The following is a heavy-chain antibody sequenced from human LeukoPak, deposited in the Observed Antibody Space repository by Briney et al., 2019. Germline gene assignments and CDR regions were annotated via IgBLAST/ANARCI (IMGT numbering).Heavy chain of an antibody. CDR3: ARIDSSGYYCVFDY. CDR2: INHSGST. Sequence: SETLSLTCAVYGGSFSGYYWSWIRQPPGKGLEWIGEINHSGSTNYNPSLKSRVTISVDTSKNQFSLKLSSVTAADRAVYYCARIDSSGYYCVFDYWGQGTLVTVSS. V-gene: IGHV4-34*01. D-gene: IGHD3-22*01. J-gene: IGHJ4*02. CDR1: GGSFSGYY.